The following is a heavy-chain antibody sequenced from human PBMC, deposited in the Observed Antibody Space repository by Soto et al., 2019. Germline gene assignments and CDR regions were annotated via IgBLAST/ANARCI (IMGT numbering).Heavy chain of an antibody. CDR2: ISWDSDTI. J-gene: IGHJ6*02. V-gene: IGHV3-9*01. CDR3: AKDLRDHYYYGMDV. CDR1: GFTFGDYA. Sequence: EVQLVESGGGLVQPGRSLRLSCAASGFTFGDYAMHWVRQAPGKGLEWVSGISWDSDTIGYADSVKGRFTISRDNTKNSLFLQMTSLTGEDTAFYYCAKDLRDHYYYGMDVWGQGTTVTVSS.